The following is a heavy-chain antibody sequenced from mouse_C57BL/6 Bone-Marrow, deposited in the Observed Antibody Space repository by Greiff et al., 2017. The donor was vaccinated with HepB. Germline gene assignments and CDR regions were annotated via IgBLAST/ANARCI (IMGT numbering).Heavy chain of an antibody. CDR1: GFTFSSYA. D-gene: IGHD1-1*01. J-gene: IGHJ4*01. CDR3: ARDRESRSTGAMDY. CDR2: ISDGGSYT. V-gene: IGHV5-4*01. Sequence: EVQRVESGGGLVKPGGSLKLSCAASGFTFSSYAMSWVRQTPEKRLEWVATISDGGSYTYYPDNVKGRFTISRDNAKNNLYLQMSHLKSEDTAMYYCARDRESRSTGAMDYWGQGTSVTVSS.